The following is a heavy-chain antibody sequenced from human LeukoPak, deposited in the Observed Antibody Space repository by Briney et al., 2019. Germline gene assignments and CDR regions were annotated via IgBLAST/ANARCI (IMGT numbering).Heavy chain of an antibody. CDR3: ARNLGMDV. D-gene: IGHD3-16*01. V-gene: IGHV1-18*01. J-gene: IGHJ6*04. CDR1: GYNFSNYG. Sequence: ASVKVSCKASGYNFSNYGISWVRQAPGQGLEWMGWISAYNDNTAYAQKLQGRVTMTTDTSTSTAYMELRSLTSDDTAVYYCARNLGMDVWGKGTTVTVSS. CDR2: ISAYNDNT.